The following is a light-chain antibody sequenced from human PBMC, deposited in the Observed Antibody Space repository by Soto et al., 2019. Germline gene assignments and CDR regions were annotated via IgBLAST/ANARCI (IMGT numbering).Light chain of an antibody. V-gene: IGKV3-20*01. CDR2: AAS. Sequence: EIVLTQSPGTLSLSPGERATLSCRASQSVGPYLAWYQQKPGQAPRLLIYAASSRATGIPDRFSGSGSGTDFTLTISRLEPEDFAVYYCQQYVSIPLTFGGGTKVEIK. J-gene: IGKJ4*01. CDR1: QSVGPY. CDR3: QQYVSIPLT.